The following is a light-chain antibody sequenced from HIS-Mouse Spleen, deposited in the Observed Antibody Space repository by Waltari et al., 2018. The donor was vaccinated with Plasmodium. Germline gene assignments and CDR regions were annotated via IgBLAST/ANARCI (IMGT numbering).Light chain of an antibody. J-gene: IGKJ3*01. CDR2: GAS. CDR3: QQYNNWSFT. CDR1: QSVSSN. V-gene: IGKV3-15*01. Sequence: IVTPHSPPTRPVSPVEPATLSCRASQSVSSNLAWYQQKPGQAPRLLIYGASTRATGIPARFSGSGSGTEFTLTISSLQSEDFAVYYCQQYNNWSFTFGPGTKVDIK.